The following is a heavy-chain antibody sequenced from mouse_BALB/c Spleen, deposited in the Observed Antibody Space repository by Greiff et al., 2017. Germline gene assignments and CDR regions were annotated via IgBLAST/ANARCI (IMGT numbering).Heavy chain of an antibody. V-gene: IGHV4-1*02. CDR3: ARQGGTRFAY. Sequence: EVMLVESGGGLVQPGGSLKLSCAASGFDFSRYWMSWVRQAPGKGLEWIGEINPDSSTINYTPSLKDKFIISRDNAKNTLYLQMSKVRSEDTALYYCARQGGTRFAYWGQGTLVTVSA. D-gene: IGHD3-3*01. CDR1: GFDFSRYW. CDR2: INPDSSTI. J-gene: IGHJ3*01.